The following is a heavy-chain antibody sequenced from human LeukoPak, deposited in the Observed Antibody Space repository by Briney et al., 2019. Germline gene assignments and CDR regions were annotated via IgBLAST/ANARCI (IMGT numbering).Heavy chain of an antibody. CDR2: IRGSGRST. Sequence: GGSLRLSCAASGFTFSSYAMNWVRQAPGKGLEWVSGIRGSGRSTYYADSVKGRFTISRDNSKNTLYLQMNSLRAEDTAVYYCARGIQVRYYYYGMDVWGQGTTVTVSS. CDR3: ARGIQVRYYYYGMDV. V-gene: IGHV3-23*01. J-gene: IGHJ6*02. CDR1: GFTFSSYA. D-gene: IGHD1-1*01.